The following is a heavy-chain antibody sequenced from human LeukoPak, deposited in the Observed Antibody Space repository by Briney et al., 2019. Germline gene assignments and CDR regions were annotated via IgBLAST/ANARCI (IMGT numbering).Heavy chain of an antibody. CDR3: ARGRRRHVHVVAATD. V-gene: IGHV1-2*02. J-gene: IGHJ4*02. CDR2: INPNSGCT. CDR1: GYTFTGYY. Sequence: VSVNVSCKASGYTFTGYYMYWVRQAPGQRLEWMGWINPNSGCTNYAQKFQGRVTMTKDTSISTDYMELSSLKSEDTAVYCCARGRRRHVHVVAATDWGQGTRVTVFS. D-gene: IGHD2-15*01.